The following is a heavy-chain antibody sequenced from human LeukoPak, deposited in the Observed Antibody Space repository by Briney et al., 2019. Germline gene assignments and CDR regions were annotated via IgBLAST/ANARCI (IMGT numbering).Heavy chain of an antibody. V-gene: IGHV4-39*01. CDR1: GGSISSSSYY. Sequence: PSETLSLTCTVCGGSISSSSYYWGWIRQPPGKGLEWIGSIYYSGSTYYNPSLKSRVTISVDTAKNQFSLKLSSVTAADTAVYYCARTYYDILTGYSQEGYDAFDIWGQGTMVTVSS. CDR3: ARTYYDILTGYSQEGYDAFDI. J-gene: IGHJ3*02. CDR2: IYYSGST. D-gene: IGHD3-9*01.